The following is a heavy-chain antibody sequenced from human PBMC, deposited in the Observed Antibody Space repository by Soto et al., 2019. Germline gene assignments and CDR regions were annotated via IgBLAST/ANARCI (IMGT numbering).Heavy chain of an antibody. CDR2: LDKSGGST. CDR3: AKDRIGQLAKFDY. CDR1: VFIFSNYD. D-gene: IGHD6-13*01. Sequence: GGSLRLSCTASVFIFSNYDMSWVRQAPGKGLEWVSTLDKSGGSTYYADSVRGRFTISRDNSKNTLYLQMDSLRAEDTAFYYCAKDRIGQLAKFDYWGQGTLVTVSS. V-gene: IGHV3-23*05. J-gene: IGHJ4*02.